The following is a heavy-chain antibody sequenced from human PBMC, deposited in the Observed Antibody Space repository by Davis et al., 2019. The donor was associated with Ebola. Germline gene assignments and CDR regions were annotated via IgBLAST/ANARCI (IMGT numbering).Heavy chain of an antibody. D-gene: IGHD3-22*01. CDR2: MYYRGRT. CDR3: ARDYYDSNGYLYYFDS. J-gene: IGHJ4*02. Sequence: SETLSLTCTVSGGSISSYYWSWIRQSPGKGLEWIGYMYYRGRTNYNPSLKSRVTMSVDMSKNQFSLRLTSVTAADTAMYYCARDYYDSNGYLYYFDSWGQGTLVTVSS. CDR1: GGSISSYY. V-gene: IGHV4-59*12.